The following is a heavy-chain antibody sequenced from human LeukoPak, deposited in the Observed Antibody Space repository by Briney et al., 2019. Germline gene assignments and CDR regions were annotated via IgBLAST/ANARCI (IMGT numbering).Heavy chain of an antibody. CDR3: AKDQKPDSGYDIDH. D-gene: IGHD5-12*01. CDR2: IFGSGDTT. Sequence: GGSLRLSCAASGFTISSYGMNWVRQATLKGLEWVSVIFGSGDTTYYADSVKGRFTISRDKSKNTLYLQMHSLRAEDTAVYYCAKDQKPDSGYDIDHWGQGTLVTVSS. CDR1: GFTISSYG. J-gene: IGHJ4*02. V-gene: IGHV3-23*01.